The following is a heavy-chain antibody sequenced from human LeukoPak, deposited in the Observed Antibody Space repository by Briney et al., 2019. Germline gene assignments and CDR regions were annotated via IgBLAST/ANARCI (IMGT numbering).Heavy chain of an antibody. CDR2: INHSGSI. V-gene: IGHV4-34*01. CDR3: ARVSSLRYFDWLYPPSVSYYFDY. Sequence: SETLSLTCAVYGGSFSGYYWSWIRQPPGKGLEWIGEINHSGSINYNPSLKSRVTISVDTSKNQFSLKLSSVTAADTAVYYCARVSSLRYFDWLYPPSVSYYFDYWGQGTLVTVSS. D-gene: IGHD3-9*01. CDR1: GGSFSGYY. J-gene: IGHJ4*02.